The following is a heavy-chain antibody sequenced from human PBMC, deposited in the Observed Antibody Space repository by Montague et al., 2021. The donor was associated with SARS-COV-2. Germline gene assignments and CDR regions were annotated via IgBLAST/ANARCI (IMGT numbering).Heavy chain of an antibody. CDR2: IYHSGTT. Sequence: SQTLSLTCIVPGGSINSFYWSWIRQPPGKELEWIGYIYHSGTTHYSPSLKSRVAISLDTSKNQFSLTLNSVTAADTTVYYCARPSMVSRNYYYYGIDVWGQGTTVTVSS. J-gene: IGHJ6*02. CDR1: GGSINSFY. CDR3: ARPSMVSRNYYYYGIDV. V-gene: IGHV4-59*01. D-gene: IGHD2-21*01.